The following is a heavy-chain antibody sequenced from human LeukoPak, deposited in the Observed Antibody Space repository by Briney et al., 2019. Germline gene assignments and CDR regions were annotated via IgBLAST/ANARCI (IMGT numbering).Heavy chain of an antibody. D-gene: IGHD6-19*01. J-gene: IGHJ4*02. CDR1: GFTFSSYG. V-gene: IGHV3-30*02. CDR3: VKDLGYSSGLADY. CDR2: IRYDGSNT. Sequence: GGSLRLSCAASGFTFSSYGMHWVRQAPGKGLEWVAFIRYDGSNTYYADSVKGRFTISRDNSKNTLNVQMNSLRGEDTAVYYCVKDLGYSSGLADYWGQGTLVTVSS.